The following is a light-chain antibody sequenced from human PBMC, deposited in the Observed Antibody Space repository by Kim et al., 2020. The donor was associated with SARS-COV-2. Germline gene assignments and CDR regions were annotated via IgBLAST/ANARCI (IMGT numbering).Light chain of an antibody. V-gene: IGLV4-69*01. CDR3: QTWGTAVV. J-gene: IGLJ3*02. Sequence: GAPVKLTYSLSSEHSRYAVACHHQQPVKGHHYLMKISSEGGHYTEDGIPDRFSGSTSGPERYLTISSHQSEDEADYYCQTWGTAVVFGRGTKVTVL. CDR2: ISSEGGH. CDR1: SEHSRYA.